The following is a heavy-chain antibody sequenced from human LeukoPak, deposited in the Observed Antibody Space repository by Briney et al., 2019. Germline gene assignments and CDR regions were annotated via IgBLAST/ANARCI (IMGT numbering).Heavy chain of an antibody. V-gene: IGHV4-4*02. D-gene: IGHD3-16*01. Sequence: SETLSLTCAVSGGSISSGNWWSWVRQPPGKGLEWIGEIYHSGSTSYNPSLKSRVTISVDKSKNQFSLNLNSVTAADTAVYYCASAPALSGYVAAFDIWGQGTMVTVSS. CDR2: IYHSGST. CDR1: GGSISSGNW. J-gene: IGHJ3*02. CDR3: ASAPALSGYVAAFDI.